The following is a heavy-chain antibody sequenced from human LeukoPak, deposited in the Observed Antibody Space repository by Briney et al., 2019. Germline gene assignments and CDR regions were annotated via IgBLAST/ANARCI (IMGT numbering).Heavy chain of an antibody. V-gene: IGHV3-23*01. CDR1: GFTFNDYA. Sequence: GGSLRLSCAASGFTFNDYAMSWVRQAPGKGLEWVSAISGSGGSTYYAASVRGRFTISRDNSNNTLYLQINSLRAEDTAVYFCAKDFVVAGMGWGQGTLVTVSS. CDR2: ISGSGGST. J-gene: IGHJ4*02. D-gene: IGHD6-19*01. CDR3: AKDFVVAGMG.